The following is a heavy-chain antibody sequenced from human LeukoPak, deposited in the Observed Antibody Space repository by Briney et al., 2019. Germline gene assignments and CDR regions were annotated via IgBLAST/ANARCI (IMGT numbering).Heavy chain of an antibody. J-gene: IGHJ4*02. Sequence: ASVKVSCKASGYTFTSYDINWVRQATGQGLEWKGWMNPNSDNTGYARKFQGRVTIARNTSISTAYMELSSLRSEDTAVYYCARVYDSSGHYPIDYWGQGTLVTVSS. CDR3: ARVYDSSGHYPIDY. D-gene: IGHD3-22*01. V-gene: IGHV1-8*01. CDR1: GYTFTSYD. CDR2: MNPNSDNT.